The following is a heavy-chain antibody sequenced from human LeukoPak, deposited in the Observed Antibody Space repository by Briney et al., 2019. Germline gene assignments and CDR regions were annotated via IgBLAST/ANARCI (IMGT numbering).Heavy chain of an antibody. CDR3: ARGRVEYSIGCDFDY. Sequence: SVKVSCKASGVNFNTYSVHWVRQAPGQGLDWMGEFIPFFRTAKYAQGFQDRVTLTADESTSTVYMELSGLRSDDTAVYYCARGRVEYSIGCDFDYWGQGTLVAVSS. V-gene: IGHV1-69*13. CDR1: GVNFNTYS. J-gene: IGHJ4*02. CDR2: FIPFFRTA. D-gene: IGHD6-19*01.